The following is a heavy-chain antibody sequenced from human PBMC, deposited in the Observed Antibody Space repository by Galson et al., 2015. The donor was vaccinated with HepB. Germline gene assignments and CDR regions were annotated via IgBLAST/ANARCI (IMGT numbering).Heavy chain of an antibody. V-gene: IGHV3-30*18. Sequence: SLRLSCAASGFTFSSYGMHWVRQAPGKGLEWVAVISYDGSNKYYADSVKGRFTISRDNSKNTLYLQMNSLRAEDTAVYYCAKEGGITIFGGYYFDYWGQGTLVTVSS. D-gene: IGHD3-3*01. CDR1: GFTFSSYG. CDR3: AKEGGITIFGGYYFDY. CDR2: ISYDGSNK. J-gene: IGHJ4*02.